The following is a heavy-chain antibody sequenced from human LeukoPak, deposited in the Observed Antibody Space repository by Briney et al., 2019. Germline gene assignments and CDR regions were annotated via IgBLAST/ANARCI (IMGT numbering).Heavy chain of an antibody. V-gene: IGHV3-7*01. CDR2: INQVESEK. Sequence: PGGSLRLSCEASGFSFSSYWMSWVRQAPGKGPEWVANINQVESEKYSVDSVKGRFTISRDNAKNSLYLQMNSLRAEDTAVYYCARDDSLTYYYDTSGYYSWGQGTLVTVSS. D-gene: IGHD3-22*01. CDR1: GFSFSSYW. J-gene: IGHJ4*02. CDR3: ARDDSLTYYYDTSGYYS.